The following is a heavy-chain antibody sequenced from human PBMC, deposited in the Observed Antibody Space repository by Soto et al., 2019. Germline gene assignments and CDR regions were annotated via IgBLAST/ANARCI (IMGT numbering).Heavy chain of an antibody. CDR3: AKLSGRYFDWSYSDY. CDR1: GFTFSSYA. Sequence: PGGSLRLSCAASGFTFSSYAMSWVRQAPGKGLEWVSAISGSGGSTYYADSVKGRFTISGDNSKNTLYLQMNSLRAEDTAVYYCAKLSGRYFDWSYSDYRGQGTLVTVSS. J-gene: IGHJ4*02. V-gene: IGHV3-23*01. D-gene: IGHD3-9*01. CDR2: ISGSGGST.